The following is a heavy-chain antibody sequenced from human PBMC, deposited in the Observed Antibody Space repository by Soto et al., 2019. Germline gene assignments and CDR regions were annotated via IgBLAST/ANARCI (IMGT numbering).Heavy chain of an antibody. CDR2: INPNSGGT. CDR3: ARAVEDSSLDY. J-gene: IGHJ4*02. Sequence: QVQLVQSGAEVKKPGASVKVSCKASGYTFTGYYMHWVRQAPGQGLEWMGWINPNSGGTNYAQKVQGRVTMTRDTSISTAYMELSRLRSDDTAVYYCARAVEDSSLDYWGQGTLVTVSS. CDR1: GYTFTGYY. V-gene: IGHV1-2*02. D-gene: IGHD6-19*01.